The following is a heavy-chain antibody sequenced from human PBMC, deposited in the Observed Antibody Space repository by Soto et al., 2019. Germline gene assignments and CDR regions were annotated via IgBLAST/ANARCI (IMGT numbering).Heavy chain of an antibody. CDR1: GGSISSDS. CDR2: SYYNGVT. CDR3: ARRSRSSSGWYFLDY. D-gene: IGHD6-19*01. J-gene: IGHJ4*02. V-gene: IGHV4-59*01. Sequence: SETVSLTCTVSGGSISSDSWSWIRQSPGKALEWIGYSYYNGVTKYNPSLKSRVTISVDTSQNQFSLKLTSVTAADTAVYYCARRSRSSSGWYFLDYWRQGTLVTVSS.